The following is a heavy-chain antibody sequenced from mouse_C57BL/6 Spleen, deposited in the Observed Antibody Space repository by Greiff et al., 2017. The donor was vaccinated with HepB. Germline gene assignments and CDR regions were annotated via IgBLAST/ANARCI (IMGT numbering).Heavy chain of an antibody. V-gene: IGHV1-42*01. CDR1: GYSFTGYY. CDR3: ARGVHYAMDY. J-gene: IGHJ4*01. CDR2: INPSTGGT. Sequence: EVKLQESGPELVKPGASVKISCKASGYSFTGYYMNWVKQSPEKSLEWIGEINPSTGGTTYNQKFKAKATLTVDKSSSTAYMQLKSLTSEDSAVYYCARGVHYAMDYWGQGTSVTVSS.